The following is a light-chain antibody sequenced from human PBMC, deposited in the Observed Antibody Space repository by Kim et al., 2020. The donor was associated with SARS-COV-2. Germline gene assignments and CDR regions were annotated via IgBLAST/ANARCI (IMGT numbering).Light chain of an antibody. CDR1: QSINKY. V-gene: IGKV1-39*01. CDR2: AAS. J-gene: IGKJ2*01. Sequence: DIQMTQSPSSLSASVGDRVTITCRASQSINKYLNWYLQKPGKAPKLLMYAASSLQSGVPSRFSGSGSGTDFTLTISSLQPEDFATYFCQQSYSTPPYTFGQGTKLEI. CDR3: QQSYSTPPYT.